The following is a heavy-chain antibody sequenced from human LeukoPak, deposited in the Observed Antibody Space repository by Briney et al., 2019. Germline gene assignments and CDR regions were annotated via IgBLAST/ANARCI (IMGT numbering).Heavy chain of an antibody. V-gene: IGHV3-74*01. Sequence: GGSLRLSCAASGFTFSDYRMHWVRQAPGKGLVWVSRIKNDGGTTNYADSVKGRFTISRDNAKNTLYLQLDSLRAEDTAIYYCARGIARGSGSTQGYWGQGTLVTVSS. CDR3: ARGIARGSGSTQGY. CDR2: IKNDGGTT. J-gene: IGHJ4*02. D-gene: IGHD3-10*01. CDR1: GFTFSDYR.